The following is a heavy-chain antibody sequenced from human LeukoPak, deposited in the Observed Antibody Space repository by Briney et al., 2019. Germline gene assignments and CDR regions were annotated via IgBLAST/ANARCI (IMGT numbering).Heavy chain of an antibody. CDR1: GYTFTGYY. CDR3: ARDLGQQLVHWFDP. V-gene: IGHV1-2*02. Sequence: ASVKVTCKASGYTFTGYYMHWVRQAPGQGLEWMGWINPNSGGTNCAQKFQGRVTMTRDTSISTAYMELSRLRSDDTAVYYCARDLGQQLVHWFDPWGQGTLVTVSS. J-gene: IGHJ5*02. CDR2: INPNSGGT. D-gene: IGHD6-13*01.